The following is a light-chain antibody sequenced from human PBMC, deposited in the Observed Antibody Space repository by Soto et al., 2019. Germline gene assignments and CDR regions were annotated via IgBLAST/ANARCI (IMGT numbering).Light chain of an antibody. V-gene: IGLV2-23*03. Sequence: QSVLTQPASVSGSPGQSITISCTGTSSDVGSYNLVSWYQQHPGKAPKLMIYEGSKRPSGVSNRFSGSKSGNTASLTISGLQAEDEAEYYCCSYAGSSTFLYVFGTGTKLTVL. CDR2: EGS. CDR1: SSDVGSYNL. J-gene: IGLJ1*01. CDR3: CSYAGSSTFLYV.